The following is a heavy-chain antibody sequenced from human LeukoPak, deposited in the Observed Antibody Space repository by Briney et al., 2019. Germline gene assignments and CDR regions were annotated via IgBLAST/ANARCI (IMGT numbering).Heavy chain of an antibody. J-gene: IGHJ4*02. V-gene: IGHV1-69*13. Sequence: SVTVSCKASGGSIRLYAISWVRQAPGQRLEWMGGIIIIRCTANYAQKFQGRVTITAYESTNTAYMELSSLRSEDTAVYYCAIERYSSGWYLVDYWGQGTLVTVSS. CDR3: AIERYSSGWYLVDY. CDR2: IIIIRCTA. CDR1: GGSIRLYA. D-gene: IGHD6-19*01.